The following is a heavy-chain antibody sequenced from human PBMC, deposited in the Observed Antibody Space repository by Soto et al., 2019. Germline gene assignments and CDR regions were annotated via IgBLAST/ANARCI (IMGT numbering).Heavy chain of an antibody. D-gene: IGHD2-8*01. Sequence: SVKVSCKASGGTFSSYAISWVRQAPGQGLEWMGGIIPIFGTANYAQKFQGGVTITADESTSTAYMELSSLRSEDTAVYYCARPELVYATPREYYYYYGMDVWGQGTTVTVSS. CDR3: ARPELVYATPREYYYYYGMDV. V-gene: IGHV1-69*13. CDR2: IIPIFGTA. J-gene: IGHJ6*02. CDR1: GGTFSSYA.